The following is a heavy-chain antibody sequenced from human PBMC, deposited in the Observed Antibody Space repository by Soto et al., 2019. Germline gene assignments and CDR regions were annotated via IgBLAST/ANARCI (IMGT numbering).Heavy chain of an antibody. Sequence: DVQLVESGGGLVKPGGSLRLSCVASGPTFSTYGMNWIRQTPGKGLEWVSSITSSGSYIHYADSVQGRFTVSRDNAKNSMYLHINSLRVEDTAVYFCARDESAGSSTSNWGQGTLVTVSS. V-gene: IGHV3-21*01. J-gene: IGHJ4*02. CDR3: ARDESAGSSTSN. CDR1: GPTFSTYG. CDR2: ITSSGSYI. D-gene: IGHD2-2*01.